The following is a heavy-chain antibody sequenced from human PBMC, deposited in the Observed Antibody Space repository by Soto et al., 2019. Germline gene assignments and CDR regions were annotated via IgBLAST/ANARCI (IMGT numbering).Heavy chain of an antibody. CDR3: AKDRVLGSSSWLYYYYVIDV. Sequence: GGSLILSCAASGFTFGSYGMHWVRQAPGKGLEWVAVISYDGSKKYYADSVKGRFTISRDNSKNTLYLQMDSLRAEDTAVYYCAKDRVLGSSSWLYYYYVIDVWGQGTTVTVSS. J-gene: IGHJ6*02. CDR1: GFTFGSYG. V-gene: IGHV3-30*18. CDR2: ISYDGSKK. D-gene: IGHD6-13*01.